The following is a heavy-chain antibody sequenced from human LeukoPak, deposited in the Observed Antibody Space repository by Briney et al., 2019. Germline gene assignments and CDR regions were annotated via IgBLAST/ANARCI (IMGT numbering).Heavy chain of an antibody. V-gene: IGHV3-7*05. J-gene: IGHJ4*02. CDR1: GITFGSYW. Sequence: GGALRLSCAASGITFGSYWMTWVRQTTGKGLEWGANINEDGSEKYSVDSVKGRFTVSRDNARYSLFLQMNSLRAEDTALYFCATSGPGNPYYFDYWGQGTLVTVSS. CDR2: INEDGSEK. CDR3: ATSGPGNPYYFDY.